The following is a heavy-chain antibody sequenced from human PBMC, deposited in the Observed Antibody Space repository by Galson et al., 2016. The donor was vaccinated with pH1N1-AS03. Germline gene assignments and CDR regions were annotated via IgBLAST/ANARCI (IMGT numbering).Heavy chain of an antibody. J-gene: IGHJ6*02. V-gene: IGHV3-7*03. Sequence: SLRLSCAASGFTFRDYWMTWVRQAAGKGLEWVASIKQDGSDKHYVDSVKGRFTISKDNAKNSLYLQMNSLRPEDTAVYYCAKAVAGSLNLYYYYGADVWGQGTTVTVSS. CDR1: GFTFRDYW. CDR2: IKQDGSDK. D-gene: IGHD6-19*01. CDR3: AKAVAGSLNLYYYYGADV.